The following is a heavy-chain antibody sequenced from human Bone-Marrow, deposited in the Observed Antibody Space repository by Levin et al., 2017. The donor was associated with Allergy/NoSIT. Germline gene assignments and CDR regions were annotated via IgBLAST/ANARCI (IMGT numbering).Heavy chain of an antibody. D-gene: IGHD3-10*01. J-gene: IGHJ5*02. Sequence: GGSLRLSCATSGFTFRDYSMHWVRRAQGKGLEWVSSINPSGSLTWNADSVKGRFSISRDNTQNSLDLQMNSLRVEDTATYYCVRDRAYESGSGSPWGQGTLVTVSS. V-gene: IGHV3-21*06. CDR2: INPSGSLT. CDR3: VRDRAYESGSGSP. CDR1: GFTFRDYS.